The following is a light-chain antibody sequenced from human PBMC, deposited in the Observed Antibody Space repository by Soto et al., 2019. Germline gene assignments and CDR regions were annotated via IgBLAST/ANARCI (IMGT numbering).Light chain of an antibody. J-gene: IGLJ1*01. Sequence: QSVLTQPASVSGSPGQSITISCTGTSSDVGGYDYVSWYQQHPGKAPKFLIYEVTNRPSGVSHRFSGSKSGNTASLTISGLQAEDEADYYCTSYTTASTYVFRTGTKVTVL. CDR2: EVT. V-gene: IGLV2-14*01. CDR3: TSYTTASTYV. CDR1: SSDVGGYDY.